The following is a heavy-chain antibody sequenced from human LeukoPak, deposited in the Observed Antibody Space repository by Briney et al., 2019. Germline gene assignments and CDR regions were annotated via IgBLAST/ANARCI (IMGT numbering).Heavy chain of an antibody. CDR1: GYTFTSYG. CDR3: ARVSRDGYNYYFDY. V-gene: IGHV1-18*01. CDR2: ISAYNGNT. J-gene: IGHJ4*02. Sequence: ASVKVSCKASGYTFTSYGISWVRQAPGQGLEWMGWISAYNGNTNYAQKLQGRVTMTTDTSTSTAYMELRSLRSEDTAVYYCARVSRDGYNYYFDYWGQGTLVTVSS. D-gene: IGHD5-24*01.